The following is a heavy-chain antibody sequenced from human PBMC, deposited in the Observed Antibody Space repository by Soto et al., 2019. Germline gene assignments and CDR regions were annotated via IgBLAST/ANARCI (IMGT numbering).Heavy chain of an antibody. Sequence: PGESLKISCKGSGYSFSSSWIGWVRRMPGKGLEWMGIIYPGDSDTRYSPSFQGQVTISADKSITTAYLKLSSVTAADTAVYYCATPSTTMVRGVDYYYYYGMDVWGQGTTVTVSS. D-gene: IGHD3-10*01. V-gene: IGHV5-51*01. CDR2: IYPGDSDT. J-gene: IGHJ6*02. CDR1: GYSFSSSW. CDR3: ATPSTTMVRGVDYYYYYGMDV.